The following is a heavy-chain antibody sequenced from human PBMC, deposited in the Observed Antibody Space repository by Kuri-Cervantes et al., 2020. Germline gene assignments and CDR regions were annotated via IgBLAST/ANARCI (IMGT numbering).Heavy chain of an antibody. CDR2: ISAYNGNT. CDR3: ARQDYYDSSGYYYFDY. V-gene: IGHV1-18*01. Sequence: ASVKVSCKASGYTFTSYGIGWVRQAPGQGLEWMGWISAYNGNTNYAQKLQGRVTMTTDTSTSTAYMELRSLRSDDTAVYYCARQDYYDSSGYYYFDYWGQGTLVTVSS. CDR1: GYTFTSYG. D-gene: IGHD3-22*01. J-gene: IGHJ4*02.